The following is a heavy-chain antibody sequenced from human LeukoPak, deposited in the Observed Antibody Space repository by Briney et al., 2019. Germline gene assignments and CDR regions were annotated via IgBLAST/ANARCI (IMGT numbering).Heavy chain of an antibody. V-gene: IGHV1-8*01. CDR1: GYTFTSYD. CDR2: MNPKSGVT. CDR3: ARGPIYPKSGDYPNYYFDY. J-gene: IGHJ4*02. Sequence: GASVKVSCKASGYTFTSYDINWVRQATGQGLEWMGWMNPKSGVTGYAQKFQGRVSMTRDTSISTAYMELSSLRSEDTAVYFCARGPIYPKSGDYPNYYFDYWGQGTLVTVSS. D-gene: IGHD1-26*01.